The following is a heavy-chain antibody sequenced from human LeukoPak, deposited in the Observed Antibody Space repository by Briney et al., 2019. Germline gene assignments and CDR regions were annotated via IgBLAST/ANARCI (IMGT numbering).Heavy chain of an antibody. Sequence: GSLRLSCAASGFTFSSYSMNWVRQAPGKGLEWVSSISSSSSYIYYADSVKGRFTISRDNAKNSLYLQMNSLRAEDTAVYYCARALAAAGTGYWGQGTLVTVSS. V-gene: IGHV3-21*01. CDR1: GFTFSSYS. CDR3: ARALAAAGTGY. J-gene: IGHJ4*02. D-gene: IGHD6-13*01. CDR2: ISSSSSYI.